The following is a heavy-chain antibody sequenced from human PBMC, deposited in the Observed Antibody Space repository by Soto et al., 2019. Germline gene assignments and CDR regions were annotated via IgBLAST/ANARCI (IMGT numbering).Heavy chain of an antibody. Sequence: HPGGSLRLSCAASGFTFDDYAMHWVRQAPGKGLEWVSGISWNSGSIGYADSVKGRFTISRDNAKNSLYLQMNSLRAEDTALYYCASFDSSNTFFWGQGTLVTVSS. D-gene: IGHD6-13*01. V-gene: IGHV3-9*01. CDR3: ASFDSSNTFF. CDR1: GFTFDDYA. CDR2: ISWNSGSI. J-gene: IGHJ4*02.